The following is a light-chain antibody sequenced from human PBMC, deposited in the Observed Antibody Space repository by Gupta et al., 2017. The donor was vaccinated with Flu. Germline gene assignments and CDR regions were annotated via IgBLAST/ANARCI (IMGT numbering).Light chain of an antibody. CDR3: QQYDNLPSIT. CDR2: DAS. V-gene: IGKV1-33*01. CDR1: QDISNY. Sequence: DIQMTQSPSSLSASVGDRVTITCQASQDISNYLNWYQQKPGKAPKLLIYDASNWETGVPSRFSGSGFGTDFTFTISSRQQEDIATYYCQQYDNLPSITFGQGTRLEIK. J-gene: IGKJ5*01.